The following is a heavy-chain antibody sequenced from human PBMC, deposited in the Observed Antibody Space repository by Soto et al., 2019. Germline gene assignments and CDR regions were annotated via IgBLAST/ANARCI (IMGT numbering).Heavy chain of an antibody. CDR1: GFTFSSYG. V-gene: IGHV3-33*01. CDR3: ARIINSYGMDV. CDR2: ISYDGNEK. Sequence: GGSLRLSCATSGFTFSSYGFHWVRQAPGKGLEWVAVISYDGNEKNYADSVKGRFTISRDKSKKTLYLQMNSLTAEDTAVYFCARIINSYGMDVWGQGSTVTVSS. J-gene: IGHJ6*02.